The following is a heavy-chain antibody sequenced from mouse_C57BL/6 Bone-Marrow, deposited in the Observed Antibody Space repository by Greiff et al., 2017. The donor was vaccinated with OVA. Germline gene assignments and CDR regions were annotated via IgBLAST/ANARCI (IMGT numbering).Heavy chain of an antibody. J-gene: IGHJ2*01. Sequence: VQLQQSGAALVKPGASVKMSCKASGYTFTSYWITWVKQRPGQGLEWIGDIYPGSGSTNYNEKFKSKATLTVDTSSSTAYMQLSSLTSEDSAVYYCARSVYGRFDYWGQGTTLTVSS. CDR3: ARSVYGRFDY. V-gene: IGHV1-55*01. CDR2: IYPGSGST. CDR1: GYTFTSYW. D-gene: IGHD1-1*02.